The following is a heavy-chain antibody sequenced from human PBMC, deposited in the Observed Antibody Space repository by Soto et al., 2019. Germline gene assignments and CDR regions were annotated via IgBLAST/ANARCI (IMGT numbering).Heavy chain of an antibody. Sequence: ASVKVSCKASGYTFTSYGISWVRQAPGQGLEWMGWISAYNGNTNYAQKLQGRVTMTTDTSTGTAYMELRSLRSDDTAVYYCARVPRGTTGPYFDYWGQGTLVTVSS. V-gene: IGHV1-18*04. J-gene: IGHJ4*02. CDR2: ISAYNGNT. D-gene: IGHD2-8*02. CDR1: GYTFTSYG. CDR3: ARVPRGTTGPYFDY.